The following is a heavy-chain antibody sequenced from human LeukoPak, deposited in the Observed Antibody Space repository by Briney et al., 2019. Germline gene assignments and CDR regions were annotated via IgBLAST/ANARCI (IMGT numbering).Heavy chain of an antibody. Sequence: GGSLRLSCAASGFTFSSYAMTWVRQAAGKGLEWVSTISDSGDSTYYADSVKGRFAISRDNSKNTLDLQMNSLRVEDTAVYYCAKDHNHFWSPLDYWGQGTLVTVSS. CDR2: ISDSGDST. D-gene: IGHD3-3*02. CDR1: GFTFSSYA. V-gene: IGHV3-23*01. CDR3: AKDHNHFWSPLDY. J-gene: IGHJ4*02.